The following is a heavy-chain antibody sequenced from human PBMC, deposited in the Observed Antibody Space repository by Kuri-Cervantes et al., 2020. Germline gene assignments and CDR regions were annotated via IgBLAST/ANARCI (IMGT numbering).Heavy chain of an antibody. CDR2: INPHGGST. D-gene: IGHD2-2*02. V-gene: IGHV1-46*01. CDR3: ARQTLRYCSSTSCYTTRGRNWFDP. J-gene: IGHJ5*02. CDR1: GYAFTTYY. Sequence: ASVKVSCKASGYAFTTYYIHWVRQAPGQGLEWMGIINPHGGSTSYYSERFQGRVTISVDTSKNQFSLKLSSVTAADTAVYYCARQTLRYCSSTSCYTTRGRNWFDPWGQGTLVTVSS.